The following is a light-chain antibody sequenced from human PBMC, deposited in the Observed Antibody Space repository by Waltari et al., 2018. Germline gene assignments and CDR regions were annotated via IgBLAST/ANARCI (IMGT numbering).Light chain of an antibody. V-gene: IGLV1-40*01. CDR2: GGS. CDR1: GSNIGAGYD. J-gene: IGLJ3*02. CDR3: QSYDTSLSVV. Sequence: QSVLTQPPSVSGAPGQRVTISCPGSGSNIGAGYDVHWYQHLPRAAPKLLIYGGSSRPLGVPDRFFGSTSGTSASLAITGLQAEDEGDYYCQSYDTSLSVVFGGGTKLTVL.